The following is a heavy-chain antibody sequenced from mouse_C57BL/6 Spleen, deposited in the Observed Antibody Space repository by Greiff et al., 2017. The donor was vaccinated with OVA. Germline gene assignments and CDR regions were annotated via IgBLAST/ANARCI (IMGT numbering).Heavy chain of an antibody. D-gene: IGHD1-1*01. CDR1: GFTFSSYG. J-gene: IGHJ4*01. CDR3: ARHDYGSSYGYAMDY. V-gene: IGHV5-6*01. Sequence: EVQLVESGGDLVKPGGSLKLSCAASGFTFSSYGMSWVRQTPDKRLEWVATISSGGSYTYYPDSVKGRFTISRDNAKNTLYLQMSSLKSEDTAMYYCARHDYGSSYGYAMDYWGQGTSVTVSS. CDR2: ISSGGSYT.